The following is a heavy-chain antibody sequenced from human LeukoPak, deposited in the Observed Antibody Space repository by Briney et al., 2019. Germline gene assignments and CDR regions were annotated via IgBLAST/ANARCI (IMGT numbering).Heavy chain of an antibody. Sequence: GGSLRLSCAASGFTFTTHWMSWVRQAPGKGLEWVANIKQDGSEKYYVDSVKGRSTISRDNAKNSLYLQMNSLRAEDTAVYYCARADDIVVVVAATLFDIWGQGTMVTVSS. V-gene: IGHV3-7*01. CDR2: IKQDGSEK. CDR3: ARADDIVVVVAATLFDI. D-gene: IGHD2-15*01. CDR1: GFTFTTHW. J-gene: IGHJ3*02.